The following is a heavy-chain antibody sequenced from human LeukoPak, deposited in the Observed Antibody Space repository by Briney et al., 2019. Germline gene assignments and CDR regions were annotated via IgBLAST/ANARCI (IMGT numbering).Heavy chain of an antibody. D-gene: IGHD6-13*01. CDR1: GGSISSSTYY. Sequence: SETLSLTCTVSGGSISSSTYYWGWIRQPPGRGLEWIGSIYYSGSTNYNPSLKSRVTISVDTSKNQFSLKLSSVTAADTAVYYCASQQLVRRGVDYWGQGTLVTVSS. CDR3: ASQQLVRRGVDY. J-gene: IGHJ4*02. CDR2: IYYSGST. V-gene: IGHV4-39*01.